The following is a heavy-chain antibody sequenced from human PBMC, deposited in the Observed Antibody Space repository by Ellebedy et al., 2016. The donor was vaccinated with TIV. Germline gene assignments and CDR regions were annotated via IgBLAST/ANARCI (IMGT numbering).Heavy chain of an antibody. V-gene: IGHV3-30*03. J-gene: IGHJ3*02. CDR2: ISVDGRAV. CDR3: VRGWYSSGHCDVFAM. D-gene: IGHD6-19*01. CDR1: GFTFSDSV. Sequence: GESLKISXVGFGFTFSDSVMHWVRQDPGKGLDWVAGISVDGRAVHYPDSVKGRFTISRDNAQNTVYLQMNSLRLEDTAVYYCVRGWYSSGHCDVFAMWGQGTIGTVSS.